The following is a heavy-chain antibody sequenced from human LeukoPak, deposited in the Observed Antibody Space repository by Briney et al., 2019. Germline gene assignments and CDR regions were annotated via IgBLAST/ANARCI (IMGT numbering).Heavy chain of an antibody. D-gene: IGHD5-12*01. V-gene: IGHV3-43*02. J-gene: IGHJ2*01. CDR3: ATSSGYAWDWYFDL. Sequence: PGRSLRLSCAASGFTFSTYAMHWVRQAPGRGLEWVSLISGDGGSTYYADSVKGRFTISRDNSKNSLYLQMNSLRTEDTALYYCATSSGYAWDWYFDLWGRGTLVTVSS. CDR2: ISGDGGST. CDR1: GFTFSTYA.